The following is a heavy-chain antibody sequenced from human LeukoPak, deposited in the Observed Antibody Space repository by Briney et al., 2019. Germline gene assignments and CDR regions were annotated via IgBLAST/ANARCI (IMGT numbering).Heavy chain of an antibody. Sequence: SQTLSLTCAISGDSVSSNSAAWNWIRQSPSRGLEWLGRTYYRSKWYDDYAVAVKSRITINPDTSKNQFSLQLNSVTPEDTAAYYCARDSDTYDAFDIWGQGTMVTVSS. V-gene: IGHV6-1*01. CDR2: TYYRSKWYD. CDR3: ARDSDTYDAFDI. J-gene: IGHJ3*02. CDR1: GDSVSSNSAA.